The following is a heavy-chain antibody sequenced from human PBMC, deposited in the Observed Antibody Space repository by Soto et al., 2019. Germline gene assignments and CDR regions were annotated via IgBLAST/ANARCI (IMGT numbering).Heavy chain of an antibody. CDR2: INHSGST. CDR3: AREYCSGGSCYNSGEPYYYYYMDV. D-gene: IGHD2-15*01. V-gene: IGHV4-34*01. J-gene: IGHJ6*03. CDR1: SFSFCGYY. Sequence: SETLPLTSALPSFSFCGYYWGSVRQPPGKRPAWIEAINHSGSTNYNPSLKSRVTISVDTSKNQFSLKLSSVTAADTAVYYCAREYCSGGSCYNSGEPYYYYYMDVWGKGTTVTVSS.